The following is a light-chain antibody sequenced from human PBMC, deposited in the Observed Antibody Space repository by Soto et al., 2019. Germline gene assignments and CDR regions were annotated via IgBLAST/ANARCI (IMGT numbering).Light chain of an antibody. CDR2: HAS. CDR1: QSISSW. CDR3: QQYNSYRT. V-gene: IGKV1-5*01. Sequence: DTQQTQSSSTLSASLGDRVTITFRASQSISSWLAWYQQKPGKVPKLLIYHASSLESGVPSRFSGSGSGTEFTLTISGLQPDDSATYYCQQYNSYRTFGQGPKVDIK. J-gene: IGKJ1*01.